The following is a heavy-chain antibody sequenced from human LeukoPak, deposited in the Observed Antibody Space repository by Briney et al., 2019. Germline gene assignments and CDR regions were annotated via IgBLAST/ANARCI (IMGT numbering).Heavy chain of an antibody. V-gene: IGHV1-8*01. D-gene: IGHD3-3*01. Sequence: ASVEVSCKASGYTFTSYDINWVRQATGQGLEWMGWMNPNSGNTGYAQKFQGRVTMTRNTSISTAYMELSSLRSEDTAVYYCARAPPNYDFWSGYPYYYYYYMDVWGKGTTVTVSS. CDR1: GYTFTSYD. J-gene: IGHJ6*03. CDR3: ARAPPNYDFWSGYPYYYYYYMDV. CDR2: MNPNSGNT.